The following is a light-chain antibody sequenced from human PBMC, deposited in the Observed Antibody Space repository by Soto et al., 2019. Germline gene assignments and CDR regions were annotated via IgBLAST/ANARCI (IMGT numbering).Light chain of an antibody. CDR1: QSISSW. V-gene: IGKV1-5*01. J-gene: IGKJ1*01. Sequence: DIQMTQSPSTLSASVGARVTITSRASQSISSWLAWYQQKPGKAPKLLIYDASSLESGVPSRFSGSGSGTEFTLTISSLQPDDFATYYCQQYNSYSPWTFGQGTKVDIK. CDR2: DAS. CDR3: QQYNSYSPWT.